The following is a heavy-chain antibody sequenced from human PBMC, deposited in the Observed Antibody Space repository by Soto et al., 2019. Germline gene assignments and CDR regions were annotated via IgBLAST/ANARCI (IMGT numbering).Heavy chain of an antibody. CDR2: INHSGST. D-gene: IGHD3-16*01. CDR3: ARARGCFGSRGKNWFDP. V-gene: IGHV4-34*01. CDR1: GGSFSGYY. Sequence: SETLSLTCAVYGGSFSGYYWSWIRQPPGKGLEWIGEINHSGSTNYNPSLKSRVTISVDTSKNQFSLKLSSVTAADTAVYYCARARGCFGSRGKNWFDPWGQGTLVT. J-gene: IGHJ5*01.